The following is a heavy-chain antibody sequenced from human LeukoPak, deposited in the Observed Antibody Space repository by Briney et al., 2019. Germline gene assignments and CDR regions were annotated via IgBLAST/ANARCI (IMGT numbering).Heavy chain of an antibody. CDR1: GGPFSGYY. CDR3: ARGKIGYDSSGYYSHLDY. D-gene: IGHD3-22*01. Sequence: SETLSLTCAVYGGPFSGYYWSWIRQPPGKGLEWIGEINHSGSTNYNPSLKSRVTISVDTSKNQFSLKLSSVTAADTAVYYCARGKIGYDSSGYYSHLDYWGQGTLVTVSS. V-gene: IGHV4-34*01. CDR2: INHSGST. J-gene: IGHJ4*02.